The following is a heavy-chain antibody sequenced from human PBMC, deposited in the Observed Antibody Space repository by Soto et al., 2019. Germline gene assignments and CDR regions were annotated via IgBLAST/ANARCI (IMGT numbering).Heavy chain of an antibody. CDR2: VSFDGSDQ. CDR3: AKTLHGDSTGAFDS. Sequence: QVQLVESGGRVVQPGRSLRLSCAASGFTFSNSGMLWVRQTPGKGLEWVSLVSFDGSDQYYADSVKGRFTISRDNFNNTLFLQMNSLRAEDTAVYYCAKTLHGDSTGAFDSWGLGTLVTVSS. CDR1: GFTFSNSG. V-gene: IGHV3-30*18. J-gene: IGHJ4*02. D-gene: IGHD2-21*02.